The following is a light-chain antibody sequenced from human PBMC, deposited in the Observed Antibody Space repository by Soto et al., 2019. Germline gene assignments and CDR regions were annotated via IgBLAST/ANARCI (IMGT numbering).Light chain of an antibody. Sequence: EIVMTQSPVTLSVSPGERATLSCRASQSVSSNLAWYQQRPGQAPRLLIFGASTRATGIPARVSGSGFGTEFTLTISSLQSEDFGVYYCQQYHDWPWTFGHGTRVEIK. CDR1: QSVSSN. V-gene: IGKV3-15*01. CDR3: QQYHDWPWT. CDR2: GAS. J-gene: IGKJ1*01.